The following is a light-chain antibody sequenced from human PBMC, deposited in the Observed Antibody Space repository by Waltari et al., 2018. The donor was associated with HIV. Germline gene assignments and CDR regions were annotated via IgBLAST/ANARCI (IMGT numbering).Light chain of an antibody. CDR1: SSNIGRHA. CDR2: GNN. V-gene: IGLV1-44*01. Sequence: QPVLTQPPSASGTPGQRVIISCSGSSSNIGRHAVSWYQHLPGATPTLLIFGNNQRSSGGPDRFSGSKSATSASLASSGLRSVDEADYSCAAWDDSVDGPVFGGGTKLTVL. J-gene: IGLJ2*01. CDR3: AAWDDSVDGPV.